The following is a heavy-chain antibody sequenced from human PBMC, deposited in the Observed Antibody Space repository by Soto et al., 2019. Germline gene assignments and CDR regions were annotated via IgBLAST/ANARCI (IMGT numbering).Heavy chain of an antibody. Sequence: GGSLRLSCAASGFTFSDYYMSWIRQAPGKGLEWVSYISSSSGYTNYADSVKGRFTISRDNAKNSLYLQMNSLRADDTAVYYCARDRVAGIWGDAFDIWGQGTMVTVSS. V-gene: IGHV3-11*05. CDR2: ISSSSGYT. CDR3: ARDRVAGIWGDAFDI. D-gene: IGHD3-16*01. J-gene: IGHJ3*02. CDR1: GFTFSDYY.